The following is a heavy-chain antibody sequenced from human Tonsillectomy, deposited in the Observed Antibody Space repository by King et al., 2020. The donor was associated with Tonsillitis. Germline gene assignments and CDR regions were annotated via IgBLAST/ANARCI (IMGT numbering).Heavy chain of an antibody. Sequence: QLVQSGADVRKPGASVKVSCKASGYTFTDYSIHWVRQAPGQGLQWMGRISPDNGRTDYPLNFEDRVTMTTDMSIRTVYMELSSLRSDDTAVYYCARDTGGWRAFDFWGQGTLVTVSS. CDR3: ARDTGGWRAFDF. V-gene: IGHV1-2*06. CDR1: GYTFTDYS. D-gene: IGHD6-19*01. J-gene: IGHJ4*02. CDR2: ISPDNGRT.